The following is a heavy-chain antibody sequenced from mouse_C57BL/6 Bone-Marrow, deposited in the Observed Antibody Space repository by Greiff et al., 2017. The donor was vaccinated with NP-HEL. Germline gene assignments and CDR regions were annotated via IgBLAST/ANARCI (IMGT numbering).Heavy chain of an antibody. CDR3: ARSGGSSWYFDV. Sequence: QVQLQQSGAELARPGASVKLSCKASGYTFTSYGISWVKQRTGQGLEWIGEIYPRSGNTYYNEKFKGKATLTADKSSSTAYMELRSLTSEDSAVYFCARSGGSSWYFDVWGTGTTVTVSS. V-gene: IGHV1-81*01. CDR1: GYTFTSYG. D-gene: IGHD1-1*01. J-gene: IGHJ1*03. CDR2: IYPRSGNT.